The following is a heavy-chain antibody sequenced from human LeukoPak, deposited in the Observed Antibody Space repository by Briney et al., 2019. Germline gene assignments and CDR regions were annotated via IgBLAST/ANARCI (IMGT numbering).Heavy chain of an antibody. CDR1: GFTFSSYR. J-gene: IGHJ4*02. D-gene: IGHD2-2*01. CDR3: ARVAGYCSSTSNCYSDY. V-gene: IGHV3-48*01. Sequence: GGSLRLSCAASGFTFSSYRMNWVRQAPGKGLEGVSYISIFRSTLYYAESVKGRFTISRDDAKNSLYLQMKSLRAEDTAVYYCARVAGYCSSTSNCYSDYWGQGTLVTVSS. CDR2: ISIFRSTL.